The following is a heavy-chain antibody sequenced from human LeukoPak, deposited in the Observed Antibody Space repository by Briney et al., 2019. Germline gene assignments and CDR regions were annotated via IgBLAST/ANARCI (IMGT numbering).Heavy chain of an antibody. CDR1: GYTFTGYY. V-gene: IGHV1-2*02. J-gene: IGHJ4*02. CDR3: ARAYSDFWSGPDY. Sequence: ASVKVSCKASGYTFTGYYLFWVRQAPGQGPEWMGWINPKTGGTNYAQMLQGRVTMTRDTSISTAYMELSRLRSYDTAVYYCARAYSDFWSGPDYWGQGTQVTVSS. D-gene: IGHD3-3*01. CDR2: INPKTGGT.